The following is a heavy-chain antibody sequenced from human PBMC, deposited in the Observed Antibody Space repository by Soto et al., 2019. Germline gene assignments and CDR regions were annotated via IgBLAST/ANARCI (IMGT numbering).Heavy chain of an antibody. CDR3: ARVLDYGDPYYYYGMDV. Sequence: EVQLVESGGGLVKPGGSLRLSCAASGFTFSSYSMNWVRQAPGKGLEWVSSISCSTSYIYYADSVKGRFTISRDNAKNSLYLQMNSLRSEYTAVYYCARVLDYGDPYYYYGMDVWGQGTTVTVSS. CDR1: GFTFSSYS. J-gene: IGHJ6*02. CDR2: ISCSTSYI. D-gene: IGHD4-17*01. V-gene: IGHV3-21*01.